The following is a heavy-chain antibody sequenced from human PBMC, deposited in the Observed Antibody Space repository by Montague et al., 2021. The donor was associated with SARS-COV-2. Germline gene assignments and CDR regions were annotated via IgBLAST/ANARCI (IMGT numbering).Heavy chain of an antibody. CDR2: ISLGGHT. CDR1: GGSISDNNW. D-gene: IGHD1-26*01. Sequence: SETLSLTCGVSGGSISDNNWWSWVRQSPETGLKWIGEISLGGHTDYNPSLKSRVTISLDKSKNQFSLTLTSVTAADTAVYYCARDIWEPEVRSRGWFDPWGQGILVTVSS. CDR3: ARDIWEPEVRSRGWFDP. V-gene: IGHV4-4*02. J-gene: IGHJ5*02.